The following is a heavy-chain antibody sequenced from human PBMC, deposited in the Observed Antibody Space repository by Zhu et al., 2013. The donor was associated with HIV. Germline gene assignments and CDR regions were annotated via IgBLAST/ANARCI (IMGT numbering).Heavy chain of an antibody. J-gene: IGHJ4*02. CDR1: GFTFSDHY. Sequence: VQLVESGGGLVQPGGSLRLSCAGSGFTFSDHYMDWVRQAPGKGLEWVGRTRDKANNYNTEYAASVQGRFTISRDDSKNSLFLQMNSLKIEDTAVYYCVRVVDWGQGTLVAVSS. CDR2: TRDKANNYNT. D-gene: IGHD3-3*01. CDR3: VRVVD. V-gene: IGHV3-72*01.